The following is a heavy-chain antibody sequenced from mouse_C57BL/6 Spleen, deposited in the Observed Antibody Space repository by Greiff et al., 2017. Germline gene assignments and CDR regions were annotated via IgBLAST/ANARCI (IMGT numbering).Heavy chain of an antibody. J-gene: IGHJ3*01. Sequence: VQLQQSGPELVKPGASVKISCKASGYAFSSSWMNWVKQRPGKGLEWIGRIYPGDGDTNYNGKFKGKATLTADKSSSTAYMQLSSLTSEDSAVYFCASDYDGYYSAWFAYWGQGTLVTVSA. D-gene: IGHD2-3*01. CDR3: ASDYDGYYSAWFAY. CDR1: GYAFSSSW. V-gene: IGHV1-82*01. CDR2: IYPGDGDT.